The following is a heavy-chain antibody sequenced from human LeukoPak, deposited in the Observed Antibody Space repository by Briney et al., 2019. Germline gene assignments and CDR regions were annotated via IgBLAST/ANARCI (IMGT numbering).Heavy chain of an antibody. D-gene: IGHD6-13*01. J-gene: IGHJ6*03. Sequence: SETLSLTCTVSGGYISSYYWSWIRQPPGKGLAWIGYIYYSGSTNYNPSLKSRVTISVDTSKNQFSLKLSSVTAADTAVYYCARTPPYSSSRTHYYYYMDVWGKGTTVTVSS. V-gene: IGHV4-59*01. CDR2: IYYSGST. CDR3: ARTPPYSSSRTHYYYYMDV. CDR1: GGYISSYY.